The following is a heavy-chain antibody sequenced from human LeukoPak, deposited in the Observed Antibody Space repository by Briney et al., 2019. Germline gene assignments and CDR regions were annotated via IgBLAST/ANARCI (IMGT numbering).Heavy chain of an antibody. V-gene: IGHV1-69*13. CDR2: IIPIFGTA. D-gene: IGHD2-2*01. Sequence: GASVKVSCKASGGTFSSYAISWVRQAPGQGLEWMGGIIPIFGTANYAQKFQGRVTITADESTSTAYMELSSLRSEDTAVYYCARLETPTKIVVVPAAIGWFDPWGQGTLVTVSS. J-gene: IGHJ5*02. CDR1: GGTFSSYA. CDR3: ARLETPTKIVVVPAAIGWFDP.